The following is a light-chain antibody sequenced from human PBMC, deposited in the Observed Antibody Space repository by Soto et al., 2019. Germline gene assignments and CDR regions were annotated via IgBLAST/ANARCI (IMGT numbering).Light chain of an antibody. CDR2: GAS. J-gene: IGKJ4*01. CDR1: QSVSSSY. CDR3: KQYGSSPI. Sequence: EIVLTQSPGTLSLSPGERATLSCRASQSVSSSYLAWYQQKPGQAPRLLIYGASSRATGIPDRFSGSGSGTDFTLTISRLEPEDFAVYYCKQYGSSPIFGGGTKVDIK. V-gene: IGKV3-20*01.